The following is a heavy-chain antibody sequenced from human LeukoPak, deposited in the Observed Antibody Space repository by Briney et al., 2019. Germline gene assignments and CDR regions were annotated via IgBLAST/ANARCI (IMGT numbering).Heavy chain of an antibody. Sequence: ASVKVSCKASGYTFTSYCMHWVRQAPGQGLEWMGIINPSGGSTSYAQKFQGRVTMTRDTSTSTVYMELSSLRSEDTAVYYCASGDILTGTRAYYFDYWGQGTLVTVSS. CDR2: INPSGGST. J-gene: IGHJ4*02. V-gene: IGHV1-46*01. D-gene: IGHD3-9*01. CDR1: GYTFTSYC. CDR3: ASGDILTGTRAYYFDY.